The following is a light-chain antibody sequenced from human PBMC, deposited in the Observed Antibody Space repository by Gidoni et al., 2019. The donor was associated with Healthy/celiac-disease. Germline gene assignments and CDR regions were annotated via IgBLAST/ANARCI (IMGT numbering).Light chain of an antibody. CDR2: GAS. Sequence: EIALTQAPGTLSLSPGERATLSCRASQSVSSSYLAWYQQKPGQAPRLLIYGASSRATGIPDRFSGSGSGTDFTLTIRILEPEDFAVYYCQQYGSSAITFGQGTRLEIK. V-gene: IGKV3-20*01. CDR1: QSVSSSY. CDR3: QQYGSSAIT. J-gene: IGKJ5*01.